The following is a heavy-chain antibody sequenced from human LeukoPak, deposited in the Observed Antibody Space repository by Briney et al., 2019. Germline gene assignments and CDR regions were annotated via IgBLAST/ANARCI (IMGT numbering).Heavy chain of an antibody. D-gene: IGHD6-19*01. V-gene: IGHV3-30*18. J-gene: IGHJ4*02. CDR3: AKDSSPPRMGAVAGYFDY. CDR2: ISYDGSNK. CDR1: GFTFSSCG. Sequence: GRSLRLSCAASGFTFSSCGMHWVRQAPGKGLEWVAVISYDGSNKYYADSVKGRFTISRDNSKNTLYLQMNSLRAEDTAVYYCAKDSSPPRMGAVAGYFDYWGQGTLVTVSS.